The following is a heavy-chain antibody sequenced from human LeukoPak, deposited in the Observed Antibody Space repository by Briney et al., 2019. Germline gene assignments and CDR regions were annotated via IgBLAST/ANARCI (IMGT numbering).Heavy chain of an antibody. D-gene: IGHD1-14*01. CDR1: GFTFSTYW. CDR2: IKEDGSET. Sequence: GGSLRLSCAASGFTFSTYWMSWVRQAPGKGLEWVANIKEDGSETYYVDSLRGRFTISRDNLENSLYLQINSLRAEDTAVYYCGRDSFETDIDYWGQGTLVTVSS. J-gene: IGHJ4*02. V-gene: IGHV3-7*01. CDR3: GRDSFETDIDY.